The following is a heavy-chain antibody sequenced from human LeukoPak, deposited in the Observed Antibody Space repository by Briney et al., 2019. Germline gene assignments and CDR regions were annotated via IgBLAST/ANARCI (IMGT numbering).Heavy chain of an antibody. Sequence: PGGSLRLSCAASGFTFSDAWMNWVRQAPGKGLEWVCRIKSKPDGETTDYAAHVHDRFTISRDDSKNTLYLHMDSLKIEDTAVYYCTTLLRWGQGILVTVS. V-gene: IGHV3-15*01. CDR2: IKSKPDGETT. D-gene: IGHD2-15*01. J-gene: IGHJ4*02. CDR1: GFTFSDAW. CDR3: TTLLR.